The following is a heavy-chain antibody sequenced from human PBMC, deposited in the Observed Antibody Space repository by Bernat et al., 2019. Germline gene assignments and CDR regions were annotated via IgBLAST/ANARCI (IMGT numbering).Heavy chain of an antibody. V-gene: IGHV3-74*01. CDR2: INPDGSST. D-gene: IGHD4-23*01. CDR1: GFTFSNYW. J-gene: IGHJ4*02. CDR3: ARGYGGLPY. Sequence: EVQLVESGGGLVKPGGSLRLSCAASGFTFSNYWMHWVRQAPGKGLVWVSRINPDGSSTSYADSVKGRFTISRDNAKNAMYLQMNSLRSEDTAVYFCARGYGGLPYWGQGTLVTVSS.